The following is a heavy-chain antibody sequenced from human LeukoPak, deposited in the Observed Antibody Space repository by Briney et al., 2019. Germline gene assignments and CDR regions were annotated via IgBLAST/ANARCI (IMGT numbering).Heavy chain of an antibody. J-gene: IGHJ3*02. CDR3: ARVSGQDAFDI. D-gene: IGHD6-19*01. CDR2: INHSGST. V-gene: IGHV4-34*01. CDR1: GGSFSGYY. Sequence: ETLSLTCAVYGGSFSGYYWSWIRQPPGKGLEWIGEINHSGSTNYNPSLKSRVTISVDTSKNQFSLKLSSVTAADTALYYCARVSGQDAFDIWGQGTMVTVSS.